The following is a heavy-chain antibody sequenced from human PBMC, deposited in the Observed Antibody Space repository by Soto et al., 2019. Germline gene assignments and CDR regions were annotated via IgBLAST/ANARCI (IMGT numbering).Heavy chain of an antibody. CDR3: ASPNNFYYDTSAYSS. V-gene: IGHV3-74*01. CDR2: INSDGSTT. CDR1: GFTFSSYW. J-gene: IGHJ4*02. D-gene: IGHD3-22*01. Sequence: GGSLRLSCAPSGFTFSSYWMHWVRQAPGKGLVWVSRINSDGSTTNYADSVKGRFTISRDNARNTLYLQMNSLRAEDTAVYYCASPNNFYYDTSAYSSWGQGALVTVSS.